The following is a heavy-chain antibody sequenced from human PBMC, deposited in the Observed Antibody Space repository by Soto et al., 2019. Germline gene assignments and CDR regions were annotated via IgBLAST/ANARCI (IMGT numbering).Heavy chain of an antibody. V-gene: IGHV1-18*01. J-gene: IGHJ5*02. CDR3: ARGNSGYDLSWFNP. CDR1: GYTFTSYG. D-gene: IGHD5-12*01. Sequence: GASVKVSCKASGYTFTSYGISWVRQAPGQGLEWMGWISAYNGNTNYAQKLQGRVTMTTDTSTSTAYMELRSLRSDDTAVYYCARGNSGYDLSWFNPWGQGTLVTVSS. CDR2: ISAYNGNT.